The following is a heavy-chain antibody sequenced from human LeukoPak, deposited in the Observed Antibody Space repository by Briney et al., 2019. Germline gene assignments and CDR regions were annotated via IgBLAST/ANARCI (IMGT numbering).Heavy chain of an antibody. CDR3: ARGIAARPGSFDY. D-gene: IGHD6-6*01. CDR1: GFTFSSYA. CDR2: ISGSGGST. Sequence: PGGSLRLSCAASGFTFSSYAMSWVRQAPGKGLEWVSAISGSGGSTYYADSVKGRFTISRDNSKNTLYLQMNSLRAEDTAVYYCARGIAARPGSFDYWGQGTLVTVSS. J-gene: IGHJ4*02. V-gene: IGHV3-23*01.